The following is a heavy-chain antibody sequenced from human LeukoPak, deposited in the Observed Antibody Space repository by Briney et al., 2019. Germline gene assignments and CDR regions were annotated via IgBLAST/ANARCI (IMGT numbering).Heavy chain of an antibody. Sequence: PGGSLRLSCAASGFTFSSYWMSWVRQAPGKGLEWVSGINWNGGSTGYADSVKGRFTISRDNAKNSLYLQMNSLRAEDTALYYCARSPADYDSSGYWGQGTLVTVSS. CDR3: ARSPADYDSSGY. D-gene: IGHD3-22*01. CDR2: INWNGGST. V-gene: IGHV3-20*04. CDR1: GFTFSSYW. J-gene: IGHJ4*02.